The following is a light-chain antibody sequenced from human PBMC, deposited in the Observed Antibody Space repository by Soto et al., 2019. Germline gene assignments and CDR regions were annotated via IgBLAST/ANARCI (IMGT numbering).Light chain of an antibody. Sequence: DIQMTQSPSTLSASVGARVTITCRASQSISSWLAWYQQKPGKAPKLLIYDASSLESGVPSRFSGSGSGTEFTLTISSLQPDDFATYYCQQYNSYSVTFGQGTKVDI. CDR1: QSISSW. CDR3: QQYNSYSVT. J-gene: IGKJ1*01. V-gene: IGKV1-5*01. CDR2: DAS.